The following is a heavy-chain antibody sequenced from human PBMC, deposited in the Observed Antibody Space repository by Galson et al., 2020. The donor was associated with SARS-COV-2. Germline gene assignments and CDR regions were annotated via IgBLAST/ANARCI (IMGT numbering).Heavy chain of an antibody. V-gene: IGHV3-30*03. CDR3: ARARGGGYYYGMDV. CDR1: GFTFSSYG. D-gene: IGHD3-16*01. J-gene: IGHJ6*02. Sequence: GESLKISCAASGFTFSSYGMHWVRQAPGKGPEWVAVISYDGSNKYYADSVKGRFTISRDNSKNTLYLQMNSLRAEDTAVYYCARARGGGYYYGMDVWGQGTTVTVSS. CDR2: ISYDGSNK.